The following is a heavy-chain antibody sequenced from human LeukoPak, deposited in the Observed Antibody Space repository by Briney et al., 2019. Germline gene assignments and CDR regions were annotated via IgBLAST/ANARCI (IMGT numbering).Heavy chain of an antibody. V-gene: IGHV3-73*01. Sequence: GGSLRLSCAASGVTFSSYEMNWVRQASGKGREWVGRIRSKVNSYATAYAASGKGRFTISRDDSKNTAYLQMNSLKTEDTAVYYCARLSKHYWGQGILVTVSS. J-gene: IGHJ4*02. CDR2: IRSKVNSYAT. CDR3: ARLSKHY. CDR1: GVTFSSYE.